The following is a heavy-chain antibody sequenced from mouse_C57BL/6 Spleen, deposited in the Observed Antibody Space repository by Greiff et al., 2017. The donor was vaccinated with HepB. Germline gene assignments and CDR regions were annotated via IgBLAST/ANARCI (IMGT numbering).Heavy chain of an antibody. CDR1: GYTFTDHT. CDR2: IYPRDGST. V-gene: IGHV1-78*01. J-gene: IGHJ4*01. D-gene: IGHD2-5*01. CDR3: ARENYYSNYLYAMDY. Sequence: VQLQQSDAELVKPGASVKISCKVSGYTFTDHTIHWMKQRPEQGLEWIGYIYPRDGSTKYNEKFKGKATLTADKSSSTAYMQLNSLTSEDSAVYVCARENYYSNYLYAMDYWGQGTSVTVSS.